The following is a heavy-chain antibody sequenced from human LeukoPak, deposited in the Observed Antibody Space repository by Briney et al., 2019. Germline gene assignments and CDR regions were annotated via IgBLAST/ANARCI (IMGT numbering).Heavy chain of an antibody. CDR1: GGSISSGGYY. Sequence: SQTLSLTCTVSGGSISSGGYYWSWIRQHPGKGLEWIGYIYYSGSTYYNPSLESRVTISVDTSKNQFSLKLSSVTAADTAVYYCARVLYDSSGYYSGGGNWFDPWGQGTLVTVSS. D-gene: IGHD3-22*01. CDR2: IYYSGST. V-gene: IGHV4-31*03. J-gene: IGHJ5*02. CDR3: ARVLYDSSGYYSGGGNWFDP.